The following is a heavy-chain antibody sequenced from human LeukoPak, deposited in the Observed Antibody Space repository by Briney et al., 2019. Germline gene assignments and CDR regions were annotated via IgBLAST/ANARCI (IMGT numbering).Heavy chain of an antibody. CDR2: ISSSSSYI. CDR3: AKDAMGIAVAFFDC. V-gene: IGHV3-21*04. J-gene: IGHJ4*02. Sequence: GGSLRLSCAASGFTFSSYSMNWVRQAPGKGLEWVSSISSSSSYIYHADSVKGRFTISRDNSKNTLYLQMNSLRAEDTAVYYCAKDAMGIAVAFFDCWGQGTLVTVSS. CDR1: GFTFSSYS. D-gene: IGHD6-19*01.